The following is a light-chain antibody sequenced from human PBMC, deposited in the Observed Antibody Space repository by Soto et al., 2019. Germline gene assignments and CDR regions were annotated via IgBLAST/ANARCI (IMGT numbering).Light chain of an antibody. CDR3: CSYTSSTTWV. CDR1: SSDVGGYNF. CDR2: EVT. J-gene: IGLJ3*02. Sequence: QSVLTQPASVSGSPGQSITISCTGTSSDVGGYNFVSWYQQHPGTAPKLIIYEVTNRPSGVSTRFSGSKSGNTASLTISRLQAEDEGNYYCCSYTSSTTWVFGGGTQLTVL. V-gene: IGLV2-14*01.